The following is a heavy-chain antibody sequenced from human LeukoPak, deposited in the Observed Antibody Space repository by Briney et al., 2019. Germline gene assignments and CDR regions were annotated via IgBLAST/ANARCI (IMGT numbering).Heavy chain of an antibody. CDR2: MYSGST. CDR3: ARTKRGYSSSWFYYYYYMDV. V-gene: IGHV4-39*01. J-gene: IGHJ6*03. CDR1: GGSISSSSYY. D-gene: IGHD6-13*01. Sequence: SETLSLTCTVSGGSISSSSYYWGWIRQPPGKGLEWIGSMYSGSTYYNPSLKSRVTISTDTSKNQFSLKLSSVTAADTAVYYCARTKRGYSSSWFYYYYYMDVWGKGTTVTASS.